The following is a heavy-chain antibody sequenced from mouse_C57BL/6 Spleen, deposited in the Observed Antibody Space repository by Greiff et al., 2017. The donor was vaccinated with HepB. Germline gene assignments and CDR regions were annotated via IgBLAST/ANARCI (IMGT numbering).Heavy chain of an antibody. J-gene: IGHJ3*01. Sequence: QVQLKQSGAELVKPGASVKLSCKASGYTFTSYWMHWVKQRPGQGLEWIGMIHPNSGSTNYNEKFKSKATLTVDKSSSTAYMQLSSLTSEDSAVYYCARRTFTTVVATPAWFAYWGQGTLVTVSA. CDR3: ARRTFTTVVATPAWFAY. D-gene: IGHD1-1*01. CDR1: GYTFTSYW. V-gene: IGHV1-64*01. CDR2: IHPNSGST.